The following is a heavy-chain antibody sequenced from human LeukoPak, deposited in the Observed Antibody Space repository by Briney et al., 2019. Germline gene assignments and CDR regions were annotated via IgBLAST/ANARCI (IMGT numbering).Heavy chain of an antibody. V-gene: IGHV3-49*04. J-gene: IGHJ4*02. D-gene: IGHD1-26*01. CDR3: TRVGATGKYYFDY. Sequence: PGGSLRLSCTASGFTFGDYAMSWVRQAPGKGLEWVGFIRSKAYGGTTEYAASVKGRFTISRDDSKSIAYLQMNSLKTEDTAVYYCTRVGATGKYYFDYWGQGTLVTVSS. CDR2: IRSKAYGGTT. CDR1: GFTFGDYA.